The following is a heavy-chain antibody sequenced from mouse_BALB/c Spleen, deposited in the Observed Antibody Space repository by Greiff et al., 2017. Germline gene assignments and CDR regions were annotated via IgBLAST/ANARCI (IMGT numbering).Heavy chain of an antibody. CDR3: ARAYDYDYFDY. D-gene: IGHD2-4*01. Sequence: EVQGVESGGGLVKPGGSLKLSCAASGFTFSDYYMYWVRQTPEKRLEWVATISDGGSYTYYPDSVKGRFTISRDNAKNNLYLQMSSLKSEDTAMYYCARAYDYDYFDYWGQGTTLTVSS. V-gene: IGHV5-4*02. CDR1: GFTFSDYY. CDR2: ISDGGSYT. J-gene: IGHJ2*01.